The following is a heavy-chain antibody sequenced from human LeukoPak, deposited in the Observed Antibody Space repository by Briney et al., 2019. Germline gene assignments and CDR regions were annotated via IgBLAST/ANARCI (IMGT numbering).Heavy chain of an antibody. D-gene: IGHD6-13*01. CDR2: ISSSGSTI. Sequence: TGGSLRLSCAASGFTFSSYEMNWVRQAPGKGLEWVSYISSSGSTIYYADSVKGRFTISRDNAKNSLYLQMNSLRAEDTAVYYCAKGESIHSSSWYRDNWFDPWGQGTLVTVSS. J-gene: IGHJ5*02. CDR3: AKGESIHSSSWYRDNWFDP. V-gene: IGHV3-48*03. CDR1: GFTFSSYE.